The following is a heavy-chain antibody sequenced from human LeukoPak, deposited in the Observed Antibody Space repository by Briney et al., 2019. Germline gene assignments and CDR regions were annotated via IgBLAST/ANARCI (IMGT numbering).Heavy chain of an antibody. D-gene: IGHD1-1*01. Sequence: PGGSLRLSCAASGFTFTSYAMSWVRQAPGKGLEWVSSINGDGGVTYYADSVKGRFTISRDNSKNTVYMQMNSLRVEDTAVYFCPRGGNWNDNASDIWGQGTKVTVSS. J-gene: IGHJ3*02. CDR2: INGDGGVT. CDR1: GFTFTSYA. CDR3: PRGGNWNDNASDI. V-gene: IGHV3-23*01.